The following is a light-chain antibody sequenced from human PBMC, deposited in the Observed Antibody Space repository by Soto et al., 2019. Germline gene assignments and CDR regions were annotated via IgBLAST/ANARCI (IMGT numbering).Light chain of an antibody. CDR3: QQSYSTLLT. V-gene: IGKV1-39*01. Sequence: DIQMTQSPSSLSASVGDRVTITCRASQSISSYLNWYQQKPGKAPKLLIYAASSLQSGVPSRFSGSGSGTDFTLTISSLQPEDCATYYCQQSYSTLLTFGQGTKVEIK. J-gene: IGKJ1*01. CDR2: AAS. CDR1: QSISSY.